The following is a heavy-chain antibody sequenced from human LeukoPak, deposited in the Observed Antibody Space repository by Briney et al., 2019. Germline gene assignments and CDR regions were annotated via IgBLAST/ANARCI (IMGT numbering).Heavy chain of an antibody. D-gene: IGHD3-3*01. J-gene: IGHJ4*01. Sequence: PGGSLRLSCAASGFGFSDYCLTCVRQAPGTGLEWVANIKQDGSEIYYADSVRGRFTISRDNAKNSLYLQLNSLRADDSAVYYCARGPLIGVFWCGYSLDYWG. CDR3: ARGPLIGVFWCGYSLDY. CDR2: IKQDGSEI. CDR1: GFGFSDYC. V-gene: IGHV3-7*05.